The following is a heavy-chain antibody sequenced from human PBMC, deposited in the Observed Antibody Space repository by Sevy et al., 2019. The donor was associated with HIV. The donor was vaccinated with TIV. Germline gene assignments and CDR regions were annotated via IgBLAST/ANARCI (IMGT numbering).Heavy chain of an antibody. V-gene: IGHV3-30*02. J-gene: IGHJ4*02. Sequence: GGSLRLSCAASGFTFTSYGMHWVRQAPGKGLEWVAFIRDDGSIKSYAESVKGRVTISRDNAKNSLYLQMNSLRAEDTAVYYCARIGGYEKSYFDYWGQGTLVTVSS. CDR1: GFTFTSYG. CDR3: ARIGGYEKSYFDY. CDR2: IRDDGSIK. D-gene: IGHD5-12*01.